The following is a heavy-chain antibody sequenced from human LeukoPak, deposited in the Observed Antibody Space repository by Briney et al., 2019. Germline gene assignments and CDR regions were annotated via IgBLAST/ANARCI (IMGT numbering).Heavy chain of an antibody. D-gene: IGHD2-8*01. CDR1: GFTFSIYA. V-gene: IGHV3-23*01. Sequence: PGGSLRLSCAASGFTFSIYAMSWVRQAPGKGLEWVSTISGSGSSTFYADSVKGRFTISRDNSENTLYLQMNSLRVEDTAIYYCAKDTNFYYMDVWGKGTTVTVSS. CDR2: ISGSGSST. J-gene: IGHJ6*03. CDR3: AKDTNFYYMDV.